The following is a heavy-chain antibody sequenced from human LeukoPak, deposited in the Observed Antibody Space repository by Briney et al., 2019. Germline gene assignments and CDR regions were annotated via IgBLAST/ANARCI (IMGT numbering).Heavy chain of an antibody. CDR2: IYPGDSDT. CDR1: GYSFTSYW. D-gene: IGHD3-10*01. Sequence: GESLKISCKGSGYSFTSYWIGWVRQMPGKGLEWMRIIYPGDSDTRYSPSFQGQVTISADKSISTAYLQWSSLKASDTAMYYCARQDVTMVRATSKGYYYYYYGMDVWGQGTTVTVSS. CDR3: ARQDVTMVRATSKGYYYYYYGMDV. J-gene: IGHJ6*02. V-gene: IGHV5-51*01.